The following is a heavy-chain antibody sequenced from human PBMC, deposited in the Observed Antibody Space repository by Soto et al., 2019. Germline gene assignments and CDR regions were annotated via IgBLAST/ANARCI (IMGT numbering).Heavy chain of an antibody. CDR3: AKDRYYDSSGYFGY. CDR2: ISYDGSNK. CDR1: GLTFSSYG. J-gene: IGHJ4*02. D-gene: IGHD3-22*01. V-gene: IGHV3-30*18. Sequence: QVQLVESGGGVVQPGRSLRLSCAASGLTFSSYGMHWVRQAPGKGLEWVAVISYDGSNKYYADSVKGRFTISRDNSKNTLYLQMNSLRAEDTAVYYCAKDRYYDSSGYFGYWGQGTLVTVSS.